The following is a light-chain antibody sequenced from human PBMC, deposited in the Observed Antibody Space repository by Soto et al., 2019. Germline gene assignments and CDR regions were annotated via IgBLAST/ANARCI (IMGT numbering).Light chain of an antibody. CDR2: EDS. CDR3: QSYDSSLSGYV. J-gene: IGLJ1*01. V-gene: IGLV2-14*02. Sequence: QSALTQPASVSGSPGQSITISCTGTSSDIGNYNLVSWYQQHPGKAPKLMIHEDSKRPSGVPDRFSGSKSGTSASLAITGLQAEDEADYYCQSYDSSLSGYVFGTGTKLTVL. CDR1: SSDIGNYNL.